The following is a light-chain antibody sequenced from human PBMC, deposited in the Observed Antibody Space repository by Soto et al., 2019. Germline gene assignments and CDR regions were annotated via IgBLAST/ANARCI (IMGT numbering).Light chain of an antibody. CDR3: QQSYGAPFT. CDR2: AAS. CDR1: QSISNY. J-gene: IGKJ3*01. V-gene: IGKV1-39*01. Sequence: DIQMTQSPSSLSASLGDKLTITCRASQSISNYLNWYQQKPGKAPKLLIYAASSLQSGVPSRFSGSGSGTDFTLSISSLQPEDFATYYRQQSYGAPFTFGPGTNVDIK.